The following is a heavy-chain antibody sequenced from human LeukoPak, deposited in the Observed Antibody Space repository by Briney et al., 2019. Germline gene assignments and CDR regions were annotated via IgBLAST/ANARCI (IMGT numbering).Heavy chain of an antibody. Sequence: SETLSLTCTVSGGSISSGGHYWSWIRQHPGKGLEWIGYIYYSGSTYYNPSLKSRVTISVDTSKNQFSLKLSSVTAADTAVYYCARGVYDSSGYYGFDPWGQGTLVTVSS. V-gene: IGHV4-31*03. J-gene: IGHJ5*02. CDR2: IYYSGST. CDR1: GGSISSGGHY. D-gene: IGHD3-22*01. CDR3: ARGVYDSSGYYGFDP.